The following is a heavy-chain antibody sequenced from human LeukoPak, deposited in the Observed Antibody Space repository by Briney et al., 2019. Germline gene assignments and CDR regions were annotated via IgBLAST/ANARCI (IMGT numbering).Heavy chain of an antibody. Sequence: SETLSLTCTVPGGSISSYYWSWIRQPPGKGLEWIGYIYYSGSTNYNPSLKSRVTISVDTSKNQFSLKLSSVTAADTAVYYCAREPQYYYDSSGYPPPFGFDPWGQGTLVTVSS. D-gene: IGHD3-22*01. J-gene: IGHJ5*02. CDR2: IYYSGST. CDR3: AREPQYYYDSSGYPPPFGFDP. CDR1: GGSISSYY. V-gene: IGHV4-59*01.